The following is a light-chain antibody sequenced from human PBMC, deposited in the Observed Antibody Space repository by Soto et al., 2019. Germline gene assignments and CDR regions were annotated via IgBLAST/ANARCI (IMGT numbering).Light chain of an antibody. CDR1: NIGSKS. CDR2: DDS. Sequence: SYELTQPPSVSVAPGQTGRLTCGGNNIGSKSVHCYQQKPGQAPVLVFYDDSDRPSGIPERFSGSNSGNTATLTISRVEAGDEADYYCQVWDSSSDLGVFGGGTKLTVL. J-gene: IGLJ3*02. CDR3: QVWDSSSDLGV. V-gene: IGLV3-21*02.